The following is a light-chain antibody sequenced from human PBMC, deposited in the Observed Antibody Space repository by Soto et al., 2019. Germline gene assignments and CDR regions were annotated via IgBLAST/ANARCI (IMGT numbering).Light chain of an antibody. CDR3: TSYTSTRTWV. CDR1: SSDVGGYNH. CDR2: EVS. Sequence: QSVLTQPASVSGSPGQSITISCTGTSSDVGGYNHVSWYQQHPGEVPKLMIYEVSSRPSGVSNRFSGSKSGDSASLTISGLQPEDEANYYCTSYTSTRTWVFGGGTKLTVL. V-gene: IGLV2-14*01. J-gene: IGLJ3*02.